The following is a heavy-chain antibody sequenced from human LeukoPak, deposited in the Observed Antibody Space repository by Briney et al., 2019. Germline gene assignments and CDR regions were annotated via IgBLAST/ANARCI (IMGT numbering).Heavy chain of an antibody. CDR1: GFTFSSYS. V-gene: IGHV3-21*01. J-gene: IGHJ4*02. Sequence: GRSLRLSCAASGFTFSSYSMNWVRQAPGKGLEWVSSISSSSSYIYYADSVKGRFTISRDNAKNSLYLQMNSLRAEDTAVYYCASRILTVTLPHFDYWGQGTLVTVSS. CDR2: ISSSSSYI. CDR3: ASRILTVTLPHFDY. D-gene: IGHD4-17*01.